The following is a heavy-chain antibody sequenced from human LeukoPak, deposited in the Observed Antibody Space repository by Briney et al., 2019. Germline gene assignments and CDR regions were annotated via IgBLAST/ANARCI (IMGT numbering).Heavy chain of an antibody. D-gene: IGHD1-26*01. Sequence: SETLSLTCTVSGGSISSYCWSWIRQPPGKGLEWIGYIYYSGSTNYNPSLKSRVTISVDTSKNQFSLKLSSVTAADTAVYYRARSYGAYNWFDPWGQGTLVTVSS. CDR2: IYYSGST. CDR3: ARSYGAYNWFDP. V-gene: IGHV4-59*01. CDR1: GGSISSYC. J-gene: IGHJ5*02.